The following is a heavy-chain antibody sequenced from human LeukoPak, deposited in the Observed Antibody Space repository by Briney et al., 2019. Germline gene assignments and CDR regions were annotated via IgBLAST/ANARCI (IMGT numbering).Heavy chain of an antibody. CDR3: ARDQGSGSYQGTDFDP. D-gene: IGHD1-26*01. Sequence: GGSLRLSCAASGFTFSSYSMNWVRQAPGKGLEWVSSISSSSSYIYYADSVKGRFTISRDNAKNSLYLQMNSLRDEDTAVYYCARDQGSGSYQGTDFDPWGQGTLVTVSS. V-gene: IGHV3-21*01. CDR2: ISSSSSYI. CDR1: GFTFSSYS. J-gene: IGHJ5*02.